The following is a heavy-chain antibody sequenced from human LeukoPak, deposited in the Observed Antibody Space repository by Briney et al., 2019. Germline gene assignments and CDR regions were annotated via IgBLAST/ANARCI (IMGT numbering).Heavy chain of an antibody. CDR2: IYPDDSDA. D-gene: IGHD6-13*01. Sequence: GESLKISCKASGYSFTNYWIGWVRQMPGKGLEWMGIIYPDDSDARHNPSFQGQVTISADKSISTAYLQWSSLKASDTAMYFCARPDSSSWHFDYWGQGTLVTVSS. J-gene: IGHJ4*02. CDR3: ARPDSSSWHFDY. V-gene: IGHV5-51*01. CDR1: GYSFTNYW.